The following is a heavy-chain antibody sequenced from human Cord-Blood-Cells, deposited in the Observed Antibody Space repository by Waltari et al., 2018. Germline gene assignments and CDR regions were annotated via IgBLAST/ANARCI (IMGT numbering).Heavy chain of an antibody. CDR3: ARPSHKVSSYYYYGMDV. Sequence: QLQLQESGPGLVKPSETLSLTCTVSGGSISSSSYHWGWMRQPPGKGLEWIGSIYYSGSTYYNPSIKSRVTISVDTSKNQFSLKLSSVTAADTAVYYCARPSHKVSSYYYYGMDVWGQGTTVTVSS. V-gene: IGHV4-39*01. CDR1: GGSISSSSYH. J-gene: IGHJ6*02. CDR2: IYYSGST.